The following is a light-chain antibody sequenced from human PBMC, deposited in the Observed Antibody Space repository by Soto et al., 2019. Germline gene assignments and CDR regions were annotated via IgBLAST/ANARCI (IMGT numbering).Light chain of an antibody. J-gene: IGLJ3*02. Sequence: QSVLTQPPSASGTPGQRVTISCSGSSSNIGSEYVYWFQLLPGMAPKLLIYRDNQRPSGVSDRFSGSKSGTSGSLAISGLRTEDEADYYCATYDDRLSGWVFGGGTKLTVL. CDR2: RDN. CDR3: ATYDDRLSGWV. CDR1: SSNIGSEY. V-gene: IGLV1-47*01.